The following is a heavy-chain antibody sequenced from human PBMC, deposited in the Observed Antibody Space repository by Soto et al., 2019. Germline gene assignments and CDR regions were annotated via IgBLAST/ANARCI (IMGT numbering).Heavy chain of an antibody. J-gene: IGHJ5*02. V-gene: IGHV1-8*01. D-gene: IGHD2-2*01. CDR2: MNPNSGNT. CDR1: GYTFTSYD. Sequence: ASVKVSCKASGYTFTSYDINWVRQATGQGLEWMGWMNPNSGNTGYAQKFQGRVTMTRSTSISTAYMELSSLRSEDTAVYYCARAEGYCSSTSCYAQPFDPWGQGTLVTVSS. CDR3: ARAEGYCSSTSCYAQPFDP.